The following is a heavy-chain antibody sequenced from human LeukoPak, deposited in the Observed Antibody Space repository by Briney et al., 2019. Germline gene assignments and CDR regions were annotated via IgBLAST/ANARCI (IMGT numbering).Heavy chain of an antibody. D-gene: IGHD2-15*01. J-gene: IGHJ6*03. CDR1: GFTFSSCA. Sequence: GGSLRLSCAASGFTFSSCAMHWVRQAPGKGLEWVAVISYDGSNKYYADSVKGRFTISRDNSKNTLYLQMNSLRAEDTAVYYCARDGVVAASGGYYYYMDVWGKGTTVTVSS. CDR3: ARDGVVAASGGYYYYMDV. V-gene: IGHV3-30*04. CDR2: ISYDGSNK.